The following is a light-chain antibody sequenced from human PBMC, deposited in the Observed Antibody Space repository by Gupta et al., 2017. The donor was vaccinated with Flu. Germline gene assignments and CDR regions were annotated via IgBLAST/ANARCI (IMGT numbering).Light chain of an antibody. Sequence: VTISCTGSSSNTGANYDVHCDKQLPGTAPKLLIYGNTNRPSGVSDRFSGSKSGTSASLAITGLQAEDEADYFCQSTDTSGTGAVFGGGTKLTVL. CDR3: QSTDTSGTGAV. J-gene: IGLJ2*01. CDR1: SSNTGANYD. CDR2: GNT. V-gene: IGLV1-40*01.